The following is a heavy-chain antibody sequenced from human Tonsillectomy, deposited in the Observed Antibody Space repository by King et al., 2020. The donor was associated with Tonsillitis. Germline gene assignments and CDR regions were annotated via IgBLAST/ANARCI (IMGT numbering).Heavy chain of an antibody. CDR1: GFTFSSYA. J-gene: IGHJ4*02. Sequence: VQLVESGGGLVQPGGSLRLSCAASGFTFSSYAMSWVRQAPGKGLEWVSLISGRGSSTYYADSVKGRFTISRDNSKNTLYLQMNSLRAEDSAVYYCAKDLADADFHFDYWGQGTLVPVSS. CDR3: AKDLADADFHFDY. V-gene: IGHV3-23*04. CDR2: ISGRGSST. D-gene: IGHD3-3*01.